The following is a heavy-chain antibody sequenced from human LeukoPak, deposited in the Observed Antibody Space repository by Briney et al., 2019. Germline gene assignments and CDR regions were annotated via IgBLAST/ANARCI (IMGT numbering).Heavy chain of an antibody. J-gene: IGHJ4*02. V-gene: IGHV4-34*01. CDR1: GGSFSGYY. CDR2: INHSGST. CDR3: ARGPDHYVWGSYRPYYFDY. D-gene: IGHD3-16*02. Sequence: PSETLSLTCAVYGGSFSGYYWSWIRQPPGKGLEWIGEINHSGSTNYNPSLKSRVTISVDTSKNQFSLKLSSVTAADTAVYYCARGPDHYVWGSYRPYYFDYWGQGTLVTVSS.